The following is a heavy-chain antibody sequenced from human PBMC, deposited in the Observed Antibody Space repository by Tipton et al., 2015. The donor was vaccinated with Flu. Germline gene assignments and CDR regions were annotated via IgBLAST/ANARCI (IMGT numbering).Heavy chain of an antibody. Sequence: GLVKPSETLSLTCIVSGGSMSDFFWTWIRQPAGKGLEWIGRKYASGGTMYNASLKSRVTMSIDTSKNEFSLKLTLVTAADTAVYYCARGSGSATGLTFFLWGQGTLVTVSS. CDR3: ARGSGSATGLTFFL. CDR2: KYASGGT. V-gene: IGHV4-4*07. J-gene: IGHJ4*02. CDR1: GGSMSDFF. D-gene: IGHD3-10*01.